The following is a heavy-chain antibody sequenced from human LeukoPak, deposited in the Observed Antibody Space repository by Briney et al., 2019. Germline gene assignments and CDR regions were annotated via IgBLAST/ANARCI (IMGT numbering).Heavy chain of an antibody. CDR3: ARDLAWGAFDY. D-gene: IGHD7-27*01. CDR2: IDQDGTTR. J-gene: IGHJ4*02. Sequence: GGSLRLSCAASGFTLSNYWMSWVRQAPGKGLEWVANIDQDGTTRSYVDSVKGRFTISRDNAKNSLHLQMNSLRVEDTAVYYCARDLAWGAFDYWGQGTLVTVSS. V-gene: IGHV3-7*03. CDR1: GFTLSNYW.